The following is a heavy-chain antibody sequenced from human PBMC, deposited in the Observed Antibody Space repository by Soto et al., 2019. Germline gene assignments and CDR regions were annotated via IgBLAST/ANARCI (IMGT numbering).Heavy chain of an antibody. J-gene: IGHJ5*02. D-gene: IGHD2-2*02. CDR2: INHSGST. CDR3: ARGRSVVVAKDAIDRYNWFDP. V-gene: IGHV4-34*01. Sequence: KPSETLSLTCAVYGGSFSGYYWSWIRQPPGKGLEWIGEINHSGSTNYNPSLKSRVTISVDTSKNQFSLKLSSVTAADTAVYYCARGRSVVVAKDAIDRYNWFDPWGQGTLVTVSS. CDR1: GGSFSGYY.